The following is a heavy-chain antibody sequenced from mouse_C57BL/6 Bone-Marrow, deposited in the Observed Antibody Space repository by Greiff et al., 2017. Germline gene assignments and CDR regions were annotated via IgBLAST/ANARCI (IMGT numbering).Heavy chain of an antibody. CDR2: ISSGSSTI. V-gene: IGHV5-17*01. CDR3: ARRDITTVVGHWYFDV. Sequence: EVHLVESGGGLVKPGGSLKLSCAASGFTFSDYGMHWVRQAPEKGLEWVAYISSGSSTIYYADTVKGRFTISRDNAKNTLFLQMTSLRSEDTAMYYCARRDITTVVGHWYFDVWGTGTTVTVSS. J-gene: IGHJ1*03. CDR1: GFTFSDYG. D-gene: IGHD1-1*01.